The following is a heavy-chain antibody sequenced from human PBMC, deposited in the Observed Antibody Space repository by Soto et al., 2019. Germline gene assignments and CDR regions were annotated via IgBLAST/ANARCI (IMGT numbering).Heavy chain of an antibody. Sequence: SETLSLTCVVSGGSVSSGDYSWGWIRQPPGKGLEWIGYSRSVNYNPSLRSRVTISVDTARNQFSLRLSSVTAADTPVYYCGRDNWGSIDYWGQGTQVPVSS. CDR2: SRSV. CDR1: GGSVSSGDYS. D-gene: IGHD7-27*01. V-gene: IGHV4-61*08. CDR3: GRDNWGSIDY. J-gene: IGHJ4*02.